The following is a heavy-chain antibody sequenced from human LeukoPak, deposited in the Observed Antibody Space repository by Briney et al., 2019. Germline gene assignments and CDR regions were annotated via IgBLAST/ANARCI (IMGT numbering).Heavy chain of an antibody. CDR2: ISSSSSYI. D-gene: IGHD5-18*01. CDR1: GFTFSSYS. CDR3: ARDLTGLWFDGRYLDY. Sequence: GGSLRLSCAASGFTFSSYSVNWVRQAPGKGLEWVSSISSSSSYIYYADSVKGRFTISRDNAKNSLYLQMNSLRAEDTAVYYCARDLTGLWFDGRYLDYWGQGTLVTVSS. J-gene: IGHJ4*02. V-gene: IGHV3-21*01.